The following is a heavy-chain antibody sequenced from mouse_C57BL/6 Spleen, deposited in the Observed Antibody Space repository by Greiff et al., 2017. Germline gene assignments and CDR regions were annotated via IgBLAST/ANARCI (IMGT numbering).Heavy chain of an antibody. V-gene: IGHV5-17*01. D-gene: IGHD1-1*01. CDR3: AKDYGSSFLFAY. CDR1: GFTFSDYG. CDR2: ISSGSSTL. J-gene: IGHJ3*01. Sequence: EVKVVESGGGLVKPGGSLKLSCAASGFTFSDYGMHWVRQAPEKGLEWVAYISSGSSTLYYADTVKGRFTISRDNAKNTLFLQMTSLRSEDTAMYYCAKDYGSSFLFAYWGQGTLVTVSA.